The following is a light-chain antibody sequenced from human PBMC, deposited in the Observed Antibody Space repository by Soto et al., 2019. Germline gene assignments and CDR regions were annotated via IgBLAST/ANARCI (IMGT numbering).Light chain of an antibody. CDR1: QSVDNW. J-gene: IGKJ4*01. Sequence: DILMTQSPSTLSASIGDRVTITCRASQSVDNWLPWYHQKPGKAPKLLIYKASNLENGVPSRFSGSRSGTEFTVTISSLQPDDLATYDCQRYDHHAHTFGGG. V-gene: IGKV1-5*03. CDR3: QRYDHHAHT. CDR2: KAS.